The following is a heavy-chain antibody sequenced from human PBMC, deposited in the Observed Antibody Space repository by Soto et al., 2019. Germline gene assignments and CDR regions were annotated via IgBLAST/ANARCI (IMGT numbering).Heavy chain of an antibody. CDR2: MYTAGSST. D-gene: IGHD3-3*01. Sequence: GGSLRLSCAGSGFTFSSYWMHWVRQAPGKGLVWVSRMYTAGSSTYYADSVQGRFTISRENGKKTLYLQMNSLRAEDTAVYYCARDTIFGVVIDAPDYWGQGTLVTVSS. CDR3: ARDTIFGVVIDAPDY. V-gene: IGHV3-74*01. CDR1: GFTFSSYW. J-gene: IGHJ4*02.